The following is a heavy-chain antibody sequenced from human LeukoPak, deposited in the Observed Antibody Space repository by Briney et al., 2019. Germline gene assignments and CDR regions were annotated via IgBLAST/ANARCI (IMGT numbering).Heavy chain of an antibody. V-gene: IGHV4-34*01. CDR2: INHSGST. J-gene: IGHJ5*02. D-gene: IGHD5-18*01. CDR1: GGSFSGYF. CDR3: ARYSYGSEWFDP. Sequence: SETLSLTCAVYGGSFSGYFWSWIRQPPGKGLEWIGEINHSGSTNYNASLKSRVTISVDTSRNQVSLKLRSVTAADTAVYYCARYSYGSEWFDPWGQGTLVTVSS.